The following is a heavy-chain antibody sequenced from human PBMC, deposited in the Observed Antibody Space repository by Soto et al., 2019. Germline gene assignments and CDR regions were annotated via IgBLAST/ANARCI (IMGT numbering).Heavy chain of an antibody. CDR3: ARGEVSSGWHLPRRPMFDY. CDR1: GFTFSSYG. J-gene: IGHJ4*02. V-gene: IGHV3-33*01. Sequence: PGGSLRLSCAASGFTFSSYGMHWVRQAPGKGLEWVAVIWYDGSNKYYADSVKGRFTISRDNSKNTLYLQMNSLRAEDTAVYYCARGEVSSGWHLPRRPMFDYSGQGTLVTVSS. D-gene: IGHD6-19*01. CDR2: IWYDGSNK.